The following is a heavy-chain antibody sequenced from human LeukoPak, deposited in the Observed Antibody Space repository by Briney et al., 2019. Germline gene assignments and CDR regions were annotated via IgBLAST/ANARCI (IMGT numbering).Heavy chain of an antibody. CDR2: IYYSGST. V-gene: IGHV4-59*01. Sequence: SETLSLTCTVSGGSISSYYWSWIRQPPGKGLEWIGYIYYSGSTNYNPSLKSRVTISVDTSKNQFSLKLSSVTAADTAVYYCARDLGSSFEYWGQGTLVTVSS. D-gene: IGHD2/OR15-2a*01. J-gene: IGHJ4*02. CDR1: GGSISSYY. CDR3: ARDLGSSFEY.